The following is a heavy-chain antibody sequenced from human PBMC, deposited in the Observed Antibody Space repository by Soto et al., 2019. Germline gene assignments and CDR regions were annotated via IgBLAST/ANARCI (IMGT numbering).Heavy chain of an antibody. CDR2: VYPDESDT. Sequence: GESLKISCKASGYTFSDYWIGWVRQMPGEGLEWMGIVYPDESDTRYSPSFQGQVSISADMSITTAYLQWSSLKASDTAIYFCVRQNTWNSYYGMDVWGQGTSVTVSS. D-gene: IGHD1-7*01. V-gene: IGHV5-51*01. CDR1: GYTFSDYW. CDR3: VRQNTWNSYYGMDV. J-gene: IGHJ6*02.